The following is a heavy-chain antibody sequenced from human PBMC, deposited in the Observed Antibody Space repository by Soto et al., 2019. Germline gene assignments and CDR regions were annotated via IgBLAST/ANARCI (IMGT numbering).Heavy chain of an antibody. Sequence: EVQVLESGGGLVQPGGSLRLSCAASGFTFSSYAMSWVRQAPGKGLEWVSGISGSGGNTYYADSVKGRFTISRDNSKNTLYQQMNSLRGEDTAVYYCAKIYRYCDAEYWCQGTLVTVSS. D-gene: IGHD4-17*01. CDR3: AKIYRYCDAEY. CDR2: ISGSGGNT. J-gene: IGHJ4*02. V-gene: IGHV3-23*01. CDR1: GFTFSSYA.